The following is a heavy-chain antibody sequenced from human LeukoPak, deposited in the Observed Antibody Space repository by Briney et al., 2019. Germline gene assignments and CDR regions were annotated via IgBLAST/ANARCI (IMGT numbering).Heavy chain of an antibody. D-gene: IGHD4-17*01. J-gene: IGHJ4*02. CDR1: GYTFTSYG. CDR2: ISAYNGNT. CDR3: ARATRAATVTTDPFDY. Sequence: GASVKVSCKASGYTFTSYGISWVRQAPGQGLEWMGWISAYNGNTNYAQKFQGRVTMTRDTSTSTVYMELSSLRSEDTAVYYCARATRAATVTTDPFDYWGQGTLVTVSS. V-gene: IGHV1-18*01.